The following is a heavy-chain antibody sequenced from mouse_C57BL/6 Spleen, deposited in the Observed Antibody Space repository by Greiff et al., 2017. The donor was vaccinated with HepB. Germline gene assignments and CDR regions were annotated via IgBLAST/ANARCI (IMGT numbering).Heavy chain of an antibody. Sequence: EVKLMESGGGLVQPGGSLSLSCAASGFTFTDYYMSWVRQPPGKALEWLGFIRNKANGYTTEYSASVKGRFTISRDNSQSILYLQINALRAEDSATYYCARCDYDSFDYWGQGTTLTVSS. CDR1: GFTFTDYY. J-gene: IGHJ2*01. D-gene: IGHD2-4*01. CDR3: ARCDYDSFDY. V-gene: IGHV7-3*01. CDR2: IRNKANGYTT.